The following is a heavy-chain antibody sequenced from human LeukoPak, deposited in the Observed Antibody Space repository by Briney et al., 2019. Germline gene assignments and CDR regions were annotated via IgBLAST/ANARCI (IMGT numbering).Heavy chain of an antibody. J-gene: IGHJ6*02. Sequence: GGSLRLSCAASGFTFSSYGMHWVRQAPGKGLEWVAVIWYDGSNKYYADSVKGRFTISRDNSKNTLYLQMNSLRAEDTAVYYCARVSSAAAYYYGMDVWGQGTTVTVSS. CDR3: ARVSSAAAYYYGMDV. D-gene: IGHD2-2*01. V-gene: IGHV3-33*01. CDR2: IWYDGSNK. CDR1: GFTFSSYG.